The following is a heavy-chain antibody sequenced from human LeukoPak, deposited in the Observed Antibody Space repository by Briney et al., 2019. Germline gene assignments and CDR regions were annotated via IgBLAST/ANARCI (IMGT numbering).Heavy chain of an antibody. V-gene: IGHV3-23*01. D-gene: IGHD6-13*01. CDR1: RFTLSNYW. Sequence: GGSLRLSCAASRFTLSNYWMSWVRQAPGKGLEWVSAISGSGGSTYYADSVKGRFTISRDNSKNTLYLQMNSLRAEDTAVYYCAKDLYSSSWFRARAEYFQHWGQGTLVAVSS. CDR3: AKDLYSSSWFRARAEYFQH. CDR2: ISGSGGST. J-gene: IGHJ1*01.